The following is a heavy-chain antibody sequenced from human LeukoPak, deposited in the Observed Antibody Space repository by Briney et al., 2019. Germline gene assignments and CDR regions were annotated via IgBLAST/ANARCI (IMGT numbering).Heavy chain of an antibody. J-gene: IGHJ6*03. Sequence: SLRLSCAASGFTFDDYAMHWVRQAPGKGLEWVSGISWNSGSIGYADSVKGRFTISRDNAKNSLYLQMNSLRAEDTAVYYCAREHSGYDFPGRDYYYMDVWGKGTTVTVSS. V-gene: IGHV3-9*01. D-gene: IGHD5-12*01. CDR2: ISWNSGSI. CDR1: GFTFDDYA. CDR3: AREHSGYDFPGRDYYYMDV.